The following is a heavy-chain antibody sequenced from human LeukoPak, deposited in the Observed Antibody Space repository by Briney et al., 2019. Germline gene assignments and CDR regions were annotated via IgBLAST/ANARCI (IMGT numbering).Heavy chain of an antibody. D-gene: IGHD1-26*01. Sequence: GGSLRLSCGASGLTFSSHAMSWVRQAPGKGLEWVSAVSGDGRTTHYVDSVKGRFTISRDNSRNTLYLQMSSLRAEDTAIYYCAKDSVVRNTGSYYFASWGQGTLVTVSS. V-gene: IGHV3-23*01. J-gene: IGHJ4*02. CDR2: VSGDGRTT. CDR1: GLTFSSHA. CDR3: AKDSVVRNTGSYYFAS.